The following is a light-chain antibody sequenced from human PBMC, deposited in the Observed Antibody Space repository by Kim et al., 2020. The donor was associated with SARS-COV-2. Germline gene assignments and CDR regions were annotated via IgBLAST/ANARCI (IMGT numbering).Light chain of an antibody. CDR1: QDIRSE. V-gene: IGKV1-17*01. CDR2: DAS. J-gene: IGKJ5*01. Sequence: ASGGDRVTITCRASQDIRSELGWYQQNPGRAPKRLIYDASSLESGVPSRFSGSGSGTEFTLTISSLQPEDFATYFCQQHSTYSCTFGQGTQLEIK. CDR3: QQHSTYSCT.